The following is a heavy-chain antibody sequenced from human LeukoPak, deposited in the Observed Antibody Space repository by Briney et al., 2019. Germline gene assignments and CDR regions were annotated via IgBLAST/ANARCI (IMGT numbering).Heavy chain of an antibody. CDR3: ARDSSSSDAFDI. Sequence: SETLSLTCTVSGGSISSSSYYWGWIRQPPGKGLEWIGSIYYSGSTYYNPSLKSRVTISVDTSKNQFSLKLSSVTAADTAVYYCARDSSSSDAFDIWGQGTMVTVSS. D-gene: IGHD6-13*01. J-gene: IGHJ3*02. V-gene: IGHV4-39*07. CDR1: GGSISSSSYY. CDR2: IYYSGST.